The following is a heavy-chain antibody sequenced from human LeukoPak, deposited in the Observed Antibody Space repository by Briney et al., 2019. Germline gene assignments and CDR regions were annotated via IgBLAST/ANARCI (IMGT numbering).Heavy chain of an antibody. CDR2: IYYSGST. CDR1: GGSISSYY. CDR3: ARHKGAWSDFYFDY. J-gene: IGHJ4*02. V-gene: IGHV4-59*08. D-gene: IGHD6-19*01. Sequence: KPSETLSLTCTVSGGSISSYYWSWIRQPPGKGLEWIGYIYYSGSTNYNPSLKSRVTISVDTSKNQFSLKLSSVTAADTAVYYCARHKGAWSDFYFDYWGQGTLVTVSS.